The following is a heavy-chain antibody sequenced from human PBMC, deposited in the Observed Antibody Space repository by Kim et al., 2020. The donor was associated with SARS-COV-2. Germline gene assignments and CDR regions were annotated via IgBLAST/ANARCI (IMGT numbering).Heavy chain of an antibody. J-gene: IGHJ4*02. CDR3: GSVRRNSGYDY. V-gene: IGHV4-39*01. D-gene: IGHD5-12*01. CDR2: IYYSGST. Sequence: SETLSLTCTVSGGSISSSSYYWGWIRQPPGKGLEWIGRIYYSGSTYYNSSLKSRVTISVDTSKNQFSLKLSSVTAGDTAVYYCGSVRRNSGYDYWGQGT. CDR1: GGSISSSSYY.